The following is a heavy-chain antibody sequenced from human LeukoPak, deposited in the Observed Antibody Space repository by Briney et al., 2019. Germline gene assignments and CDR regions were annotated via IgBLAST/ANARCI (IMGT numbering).Heavy chain of an antibody. J-gene: IGHJ4*02. D-gene: IGHD2-2*01. CDR3: AKERREIVVVPAAMGY. CDR2: IRYDGSNK. CDR1: GFTFSSYG. V-gene: IGHV3-30*02. Sequence: GGSLRLSCAVSGFTFSSYGMHWVRQAPGKGLEWVAFIRYDGSNKYYADSVKGRFTISRDNSKNTLYLQMNSLRAEDTAVYYCAKERREIVVVPAAMGYWGQGTLVTVSS.